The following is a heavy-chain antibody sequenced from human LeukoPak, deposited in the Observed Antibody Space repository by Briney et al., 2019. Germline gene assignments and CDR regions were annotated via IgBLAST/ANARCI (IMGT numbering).Heavy chain of an antibody. Sequence: GGSLRLSCAASGFTLSNHWMHWVRQAPGKGLVWVSRINNDGTITTYADSVKGRFTISRDNSKSTLYLQMSSLRAEDTAVYYCAKVPQPDYYFDYWGQGFLVTVSS. J-gene: IGHJ4*02. CDR3: AKVPQPDYYFDY. CDR2: INNDGTIT. V-gene: IGHV3-74*01. CDR1: GFTLSNHW.